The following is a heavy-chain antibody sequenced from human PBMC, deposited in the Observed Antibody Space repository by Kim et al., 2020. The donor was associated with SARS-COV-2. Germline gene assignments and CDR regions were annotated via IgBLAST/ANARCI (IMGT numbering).Heavy chain of an antibody. CDR1: GLIFSDQY. V-gene: IGHV3-72*01. J-gene: IGHJ4*02. D-gene: IGHD1-26*01. CDR2: TRNKANSYTK. CDR3: ARELNGGMNY. Sequence: GGSLRLSCAVSGLIFSDQYMDWVRQAPGKGLEWVGRTRNKANSYTKAYVASVKGRFTISRDDSKNSLHLQMNSLKSEDTSVYYCARELNGGMNYWGQGTL.